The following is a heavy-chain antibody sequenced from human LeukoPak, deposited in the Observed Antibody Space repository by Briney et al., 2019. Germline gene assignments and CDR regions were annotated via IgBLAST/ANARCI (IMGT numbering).Heavy chain of an antibody. CDR1: GFTFSDYY. CDR3: AREARELAHFDY. Sequence: PGGSLRLSCAASGFTFSDYYMSWIRQAPGKGLEWVSYISSSGSTIYYADSVKGRFTISRDNAKNSLYPQMNSLRAEDTAVYYCAREARELAHFDYWGQGTLVTVSS. V-gene: IGHV3-11*01. J-gene: IGHJ4*02. D-gene: IGHD1-26*01. CDR2: ISSSGSTI.